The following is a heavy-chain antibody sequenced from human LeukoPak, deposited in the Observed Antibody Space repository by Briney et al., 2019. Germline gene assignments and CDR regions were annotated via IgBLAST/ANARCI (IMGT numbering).Heavy chain of an antibody. CDR3: AKKYNTGLDP. V-gene: IGHV3-23*01. D-gene: IGHD1-14*01. Sequence: GGSVRLSCAASGFTFISYAMSWVRQAPGKGLEWVSDISGSGGSTYYADSVKGRFTISRDKSKSTLYLQMNSLRAEDTAVYYCAKKYNTGLDPWGQGTLVTVSS. CDR1: GFTFISYA. J-gene: IGHJ5*02. CDR2: ISGSGGST.